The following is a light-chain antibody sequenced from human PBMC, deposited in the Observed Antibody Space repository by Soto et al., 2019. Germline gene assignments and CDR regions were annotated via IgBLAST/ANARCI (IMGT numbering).Light chain of an antibody. J-gene: IGKJ2*01. V-gene: IGKV3-11*01. Sequence: EIVLTQSPATLSLSPGERATLSCRASQSVSSYLAWYQQKPGQAPRLLIYDASNWATGIPARFSGSGSGTDFTPTISSLEPEDFAVYSCQQRSNWPQTYTFGQGTKLEIK. CDR1: QSVSSY. CDR2: DAS. CDR3: QQRSNWPQTYT.